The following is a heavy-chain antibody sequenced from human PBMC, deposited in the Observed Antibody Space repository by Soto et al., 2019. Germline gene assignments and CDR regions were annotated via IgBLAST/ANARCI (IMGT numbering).Heavy chain of an antibody. V-gene: IGHV4-31*03. CDR2: IYYTGSVT. CDR3: ARDYNFGFDV. Sequence: QVQLQESGPGLVKPSQTLSLTCTVSGVSVSSGGYYWSWIRQHPGKGLEWIGHIYYTGSVTYYNPSLKSRVTLSADTSKNQFSLKLSSVTAADTAVYYCARDYNFGFDVWGQGTAVSVSS. D-gene: IGHD3-10*01. CDR1: GVSVSSGGYY. J-gene: IGHJ3*01.